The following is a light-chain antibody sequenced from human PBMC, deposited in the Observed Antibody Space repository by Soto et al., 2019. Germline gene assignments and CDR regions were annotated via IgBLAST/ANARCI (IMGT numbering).Light chain of an antibody. CDR3: MQAIQAPRT. V-gene: IGKV2-28*01. J-gene: IGKJ1*01. CDR1: QSLLHSNGNIY. Sequence: DIVLTQSPLSLPVTPGEPASISCRSSQSLLHSNGNIYLDWYLQKPGQSPQLLIYLGSIRDSGVPDRISGSGSCTDFTLKITRVEPEDVGVYYGMQAIQAPRTFGLGTKVEMK. CDR2: LGS.